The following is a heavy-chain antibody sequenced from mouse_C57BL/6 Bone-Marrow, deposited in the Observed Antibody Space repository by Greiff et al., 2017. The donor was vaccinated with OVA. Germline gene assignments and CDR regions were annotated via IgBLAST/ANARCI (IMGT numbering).Heavy chain of an antibody. J-gene: IGHJ4*01. D-gene: IGHD1-1*01. CDR1: GFTFSSYA. Sequence: EVHLVESGGGLVKPGGSLKLSCAASGFTFSSYAMSWVRQTPEKRLEWVATISDGGSYTYYPDNVKGRFTISRDNAKNNLYLQMSHLKSEDTAMYYCARDGGYYGSRYYAMDYWGQGTSVTVSS. CDR2: ISDGGSYT. CDR3: ARDGGYYGSRYYAMDY. V-gene: IGHV5-4*01.